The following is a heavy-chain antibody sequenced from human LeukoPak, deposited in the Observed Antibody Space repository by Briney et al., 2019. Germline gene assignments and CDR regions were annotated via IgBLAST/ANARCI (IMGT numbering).Heavy chain of an antibody. Sequence: GGSLRLSCAASGFTFSSYAMNWVRQAPGKGLEWVSAISGSGGSTDYADSVKGRFTISGDNSKNTLYLQMNSLRAEDTAVYYCARENFAAAVGVAFDYWGRGTLVTVSS. CDR3: ARENFAAAVGVAFDY. CDR2: ISGSGGST. V-gene: IGHV3-23*01. J-gene: IGHJ4*02. CDR1: GFTFSSYA. D-gene: IGHD1-26*01.